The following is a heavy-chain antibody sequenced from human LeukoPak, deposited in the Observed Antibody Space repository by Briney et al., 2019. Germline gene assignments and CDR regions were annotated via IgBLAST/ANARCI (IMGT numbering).Heavy chain of an antibody. D-gene: IGHD4-17*01. J-gene: IGHJ4*02. CDR3: ARALPTNSYGDYGLFDY. V-gene: IGHV1-18*01. CDR2: ISAYNGNT. Sequence: ASVKVSRTASGYTFTGYGISWVRHALGQGLERMGWISAYNGNTNFAQKLQGRVTMSTDTSTSTAYLELRSLRSDDTAVYYCARALPTNSYGDYGLFDYWGQGTLVTVSS. CDR1: GYTFTGYG.